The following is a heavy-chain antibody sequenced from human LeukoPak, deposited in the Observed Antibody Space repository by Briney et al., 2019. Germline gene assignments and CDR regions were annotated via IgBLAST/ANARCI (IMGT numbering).Heavy chain of an antibody. J-gene: IGHJ6*03. CDR1: GGSISSYY. Sequence: PSETLSLTCTVSGGSISSYYWSWIRQPPGKGLEWIGYIYYSGSTSYKPSLKSRVTISVDTSKNQFSLKLSSVTAADTAVYYCARAIRYFGYYYYYMDVWGKGTTVTISS. V-gene: IGHV4-59*12. CDR3: ARAIRYFGYYYYYMDV. CDR2: IYYSGST. D-gene: IGHD3-9*01.